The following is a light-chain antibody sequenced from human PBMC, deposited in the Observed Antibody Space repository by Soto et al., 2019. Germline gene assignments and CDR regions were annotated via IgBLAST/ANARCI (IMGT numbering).Light chain of an antibody. CDR3: QQRSNWPLT. CDR1: QSIGRY. V-gene: IGKV3-11*01. CDR2: DAS. J-gene: IGKJ5*01. Sequence: MVLTLSPPTLSLSPGERATLSCRASQSIGRYLAWFQQKPGQAPRLLIYDASNRATDIPARFSGGGSGTDFTLTISSLEPEDFAVYYCQQRSNWPLTFGQGTRLEIK.